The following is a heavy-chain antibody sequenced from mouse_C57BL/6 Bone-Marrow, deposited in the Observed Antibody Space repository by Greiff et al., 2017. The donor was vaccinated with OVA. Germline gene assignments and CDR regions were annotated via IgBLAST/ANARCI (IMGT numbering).Heavy chain of an antibody. D-gene: IGHD4-1*01. V-gene: IGHV1-26*01. Sequence: VQLQQSGPELVKPGASVKISCKASGYTFTDYYMNWVKQSHGKSLEWIGDINPNNGGTSYNQKFKVKATLTVDKSSSTAYMELRSLTSEDSAVYYGARGTGNYFDYWGQGTTLTVSS. CDR1: GYTFTDYY. CDR2: INPNNGGT. J-gene: IGHJ2*01. CDR3: ARGTGNYFDY.